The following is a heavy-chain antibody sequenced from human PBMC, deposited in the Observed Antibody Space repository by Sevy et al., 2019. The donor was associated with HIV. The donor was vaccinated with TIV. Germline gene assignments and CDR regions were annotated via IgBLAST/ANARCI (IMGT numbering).Heavy chain of an antibody. CDR3: ARYYLSESRQSFDY. CDR2: IYYSGNT. Sequence: SEILSLTCTVSGGSIGSSSYYWGWIRQPPGKGLQWIGTIYYSGNTYYNPSLKSRVTISVDTSKSQFSLKLRSVTPADTAASSCARYYLSESRQSFDYWGQGTLVTVSS. D-gene: IGHD3-10*01. V-gene: IGHV4-39*01. CDR1: GGSIGSSSYY. J-gene: IGHJ4*02.